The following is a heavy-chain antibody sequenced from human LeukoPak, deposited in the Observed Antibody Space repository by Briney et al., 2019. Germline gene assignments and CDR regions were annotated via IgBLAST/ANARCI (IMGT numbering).Heavy chain of an antibody. Sequence: GGSLRLSCAASGFTVSSNYMSWVRQAPGKGLEWVSVIYSGGSTYYADSVKGRFTISRGNSKNTLYLQMNSLRAEDTAVYYCARYSSSWRGFDYWGQGTLVTVSS. CDR1: GFTVSSNY. V-gene: IGHV3-66*01. D-gene: IGHD6-13*01. J-gene: IGHJ4*02. CDR2: IYSGGST. CDR3: ARYSSSWRGFDY.